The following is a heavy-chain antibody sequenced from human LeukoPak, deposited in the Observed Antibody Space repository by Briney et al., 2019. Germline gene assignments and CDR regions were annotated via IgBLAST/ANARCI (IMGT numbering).Heavy chain of an antibody. J-gene: IGHJ4*02. CDR2: IYYSGTT. Sequence: PSETLSLTCTVSGGSISSGGYYWSWIRQHPGKGLEWIGYIYYSGTTYYNPSLKSRVTISVDTSKNQFSLKLSSVTAADTAVYYCARTQTTVTTLDFDYWGQGTLVTVSS. D-gene: IGHD4-17*01. CDR1: GGSISSGGYY. CDR3: ARTQTTVTTLDFDY. V-gene: IGHV4-31*03.